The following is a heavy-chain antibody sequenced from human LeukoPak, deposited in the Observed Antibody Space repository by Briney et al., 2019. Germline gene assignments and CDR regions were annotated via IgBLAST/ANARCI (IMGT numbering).Heavy chain of an antibody. V-gene: IGHV1-2*06. CDR3: ARGGSGSGYLYYFDY. D-gene: IGHD3-10*01. Sequence: ASVKVSCKASGYSFSDYSMHWVRQAPGQGLEWMGRINPNSCGTTYAQNFQRRVSMTRDTSISTTYMELSGLTSDDTAVYYCARGGSGSGYLYYFDYWGQGTLVSVSS. CDR1: GYSFSDYS. CDR2: INPNSCGT. J-gene: IGHJ4*02.